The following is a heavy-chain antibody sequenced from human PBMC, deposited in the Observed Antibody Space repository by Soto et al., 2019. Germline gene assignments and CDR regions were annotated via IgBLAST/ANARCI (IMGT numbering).Heavy chain of an antibody. CDR3: ARGMTTLGGGIGYHHNGMDV. V-gene: IGHV1-69*13. CDR2: IIHILGTT. D-gene: IGHD3-16*02. CDR1: GYIFTDCY. Sequence: VKVSCKSSGYIFTDCYIHWVRKAPGQGLEWMGGIIHILGTTKTAQKFKGRIIITADESTTTAYMELSSLRSEDTAMYYCARGMTTLGGGIGYHHNGMDVWGQGTTVTVSS. J-gene: IGHJ6*02.